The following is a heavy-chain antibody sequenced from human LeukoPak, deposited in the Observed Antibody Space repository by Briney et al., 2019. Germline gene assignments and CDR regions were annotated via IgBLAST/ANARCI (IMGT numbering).Heavy chain of an antibody. D-gene: IGHD3-22*01. CDR1: GYSFTSYW. V-gene: IGHV5-51*01. CDR2: IYPGDSDT. Sequence: GESLKISCKGSGYSFTSYWIGWVRQMPGKGLEWMGIIYPGDSDTRYSPSFQGLITISADKSISTAYLQWSSLKASDTAMYYCARHLLPYYYDSSGDYFDYWGQGTLVTVSS. J-gene: IGHJ4*02. CDR3: ARHLLPYYYDSSGDYFDY.